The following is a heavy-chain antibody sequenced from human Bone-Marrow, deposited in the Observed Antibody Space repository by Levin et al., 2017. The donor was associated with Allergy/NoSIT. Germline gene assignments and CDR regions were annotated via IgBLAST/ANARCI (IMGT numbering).Heavy chain of an antibody. CDR2: ISGSGGST. CDR1: GFTFSSYA. D-gene: IGHD2-2*01. CDR3: AKEQGYCSSTSCYGDAFDI. J-gene: IGHJ3*02. V-gene: IGHV3-23*01. Sequence: GESLKISCAASGFTFSSYAMSWVRQAPGKGLEWVSAISGSGGSTYYADSVKGRFTISRDNSKNTLYLQMNSLRAEDTAVYYCAKEQGYCSSTSCYGDAFDIWGQGTMVTVSS.